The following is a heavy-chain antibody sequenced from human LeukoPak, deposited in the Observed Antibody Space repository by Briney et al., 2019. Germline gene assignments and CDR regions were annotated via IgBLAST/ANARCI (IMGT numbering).Heavy chain of an antibody. Sequence: GASVKVSCKASGYTFTNYGINWVRQAPGQGLEWMGWISAYNGHTNYAHNLQDRVTMTTDTSTNTAYMELRSLRSDDTAVYYCARDRKQWLSDAFDIWGQGTMVTVSS. CDR1: GYTFTNYG. D-gene: IGHD6-19*01. J-gene: IGHJ3*02. V-gene: IGHV1-18*01. CDR2: ISAYNGHT. CDR3: ARDRKQWLSDAFDI.